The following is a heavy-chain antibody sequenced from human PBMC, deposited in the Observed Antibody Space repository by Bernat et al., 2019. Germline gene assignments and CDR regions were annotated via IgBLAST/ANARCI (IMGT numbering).Heavy chain of an antibody. CDR2: VSSRSDYI. J-gene: IGHJ4*02. CDR1: GFTFSTYS. D-gene: IGHD2-15*01. Sequence: EVQLVESGGDLVKPGGSLRLSCAASGFTFSTYSMNWVRQAPGKGLEWVSSVSSRSDYIYYADSLKGRFTISRDNAKNSLYLQMNSLRAEDTAIYYCARDPGYCSGGRCYDYFDYWGQGTLVTVSS. CDR3: ARDPGYCSGGRCYDYFDY. V-gene: IGHV3-21*01.